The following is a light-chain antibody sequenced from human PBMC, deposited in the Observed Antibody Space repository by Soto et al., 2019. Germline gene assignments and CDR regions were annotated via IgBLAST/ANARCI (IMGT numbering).Light chain of an antibody. V-gene: IGKV1-5*01. CDR2: DAS. Sequence: DIRMTQSPSTLSASVGDRVTITCRASQSISSWLAWYQQKPGKAPKLLIYDASSLESGVPSRFSGSGSGTEFTLTISSLQPDDFATYYCQQYNRELTFGGGTKVEIK. J-gene: IGKJ4*01. CDR1: QSISSW. CDR3: QQYNRELT.